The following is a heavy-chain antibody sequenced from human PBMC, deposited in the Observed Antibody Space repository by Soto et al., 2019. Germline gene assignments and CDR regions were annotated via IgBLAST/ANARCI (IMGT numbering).Heavy chain of an antibody. CDR3: VRYAGSSWFDY. Sequence: PSETLSLTCTVSGDSISSYFWSWIRQPAGRGLEWIGRIFTSGYTNYNPSLKSRVTMSVDTSKNQFSLKLRSVTAADTALFYCVRYAGSSWFDYWGQGILVTVSS. V-gene: IGHV4-4*07. CDR2: IFTSGYT. J-gene: IGHJ4*02. CDR1: GDSISSYF. D-gene: IGHD6-13*01.